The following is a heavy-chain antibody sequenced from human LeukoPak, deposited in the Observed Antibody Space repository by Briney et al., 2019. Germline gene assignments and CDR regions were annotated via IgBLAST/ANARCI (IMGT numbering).Heavy chain of an antibody. CDR3: AKAFVSFPLRYSGYDLPDY. J-gene: IGHJ4*02. Sequence: PGGSLRLSCAASGFTISSYAMSWVRQAPGKGLEWVSAISGSGGSTYYADSVKGRFTISRDNSKNTLYLQMNSLRAEDTAVYYCAKAFVSFPLRYSGYDLPDYWGQGTLVTVSS. CDR2: ISGSGGST. D-gene: IGHD5-12*01. V-gene: IGHV3-23*01. CDR1: GFTISSYA.